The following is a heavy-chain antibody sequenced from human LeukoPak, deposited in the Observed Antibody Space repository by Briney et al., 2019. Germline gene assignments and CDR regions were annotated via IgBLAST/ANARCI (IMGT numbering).Heavy chain of an antibody. CDR1: GGSISSGSYY. V-gene: IGHV4-61*02. D-gene: IGHD6-19*01. CDR3: ARDRWLVEKRDAFDI. J-gene: IGHJ3*02. CDR2: IYTSGST. Sequence: SQTLSLTCTVSGGSISSGSYYWSWIRQPAGKGLEWIGRIYTSGSTNYNPSLKSRVTISVDTSKNQFSLKLSSVTAADTAVYYCARDRWLVEKRDAFDIWGQGTMVTVSS.